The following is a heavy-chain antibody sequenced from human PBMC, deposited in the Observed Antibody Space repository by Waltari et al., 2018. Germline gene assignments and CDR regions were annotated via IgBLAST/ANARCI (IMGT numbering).Heavy chain of an antibody. Sequence: QMQLQESGPGLVKPSETLSLTCTVSGGSINNYYWTWIRQTPGRGLAWFGCIYGRGSINYTPPRKSRVTIAVDPSKKRISLNLTSVTAADTAVYHCARGRSYCSGGTCYSDWWYFDLWGRGTLVAVSS. D-gene: IGHD2-15*01. CDR1: GGSINNYY. V-gene: IGHV4-59*01. CDR3: ARGRSYCSGGTCYSDWWYFDL. J-gene: IGHJ2*01. CDR2: IYGRGSI.